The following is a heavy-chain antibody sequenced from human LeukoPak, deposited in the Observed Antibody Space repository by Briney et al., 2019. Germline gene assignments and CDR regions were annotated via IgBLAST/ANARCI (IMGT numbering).Heavy chain of an antibody. D-gene: IGHD3-10*01. Sequence: SETLSLTCTVSGGSISSGGYYWSWIRQHPGKGLEWIGYIYYSGSTYYNPSLKSRVTISVDTSKSQFSLKLSSVTAADTAVYYCARVGDSQALDYWGQGTLVTVSS. V-gene: IGHV4-31*03. CDR3: ARVGDSQALDY. CDR2: IYYSGST. J-gene: IGHJ4*02. CDR1: GGSISSGGYY.